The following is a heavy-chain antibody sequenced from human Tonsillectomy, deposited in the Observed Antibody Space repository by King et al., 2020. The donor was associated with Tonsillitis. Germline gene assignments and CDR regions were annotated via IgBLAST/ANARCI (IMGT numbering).Heavy chain of an antibody. V-gene: IGHV3-33*05. D-gene: IGHD5-12*01. CDR3: ARGSGYDSGAF. CDR1: GFDFGSYG. Sequence: HVQLVESGGGVVQPERSLRLACAASGFDFGSYGMHWVRQAPGKGLEWVSFISHDGTFKFYSDSVRGRFTVSRDKSKNTLYLQMNSLKANDTAVYYCARGSGYDSGAFWGQGTLVTVSS. J-gene: IGHJ4*02. CDR2: ISHDGTFK.